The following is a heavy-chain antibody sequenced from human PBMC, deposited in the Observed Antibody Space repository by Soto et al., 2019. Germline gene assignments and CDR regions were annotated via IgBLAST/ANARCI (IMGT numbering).Heavy chain of an antibody. CDR3: AKDLLVYDILTADY. J-gene: IGHJ4*02. D-gene: IGHD3-9*01. CDR2: ISYDGSNK. CDR1: GFTFSSYG. V-gene: IGHV3-30*18. Sequence: QVQLVESGGGEVQPGRSLRLSCAASGFTFSSYGMHWVRQAPGKGLEWVAVISYDGSNKYYADSVKGRFTISRDNSKNTLYLQMNSLRAEDTAVYYCAKDLLVYDILTADYWGQGTLVTVSS.